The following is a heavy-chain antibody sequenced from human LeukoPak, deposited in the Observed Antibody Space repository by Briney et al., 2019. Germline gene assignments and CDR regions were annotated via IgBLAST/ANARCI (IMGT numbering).Heavy chain of an antibody. CDR1: GGSISSSSYY. Sequence: KPSETLSLTCTVSGGSISSSSYYWGWIRQPPGKGLEWIGSIYYSGSTYYNPSLKSRVTISVDTSKNQFSLKLSSVTAADTAVYYCARQGKRRLLVPASDDIWGQGTMVTVSS. V-gene: IGHV4-39*01. D-gene: IGHD2-2*01. J-gene: IGHJ3*02. CDR2: IYYSGST. CDR3: ARQGKRRLLVPASDDI.